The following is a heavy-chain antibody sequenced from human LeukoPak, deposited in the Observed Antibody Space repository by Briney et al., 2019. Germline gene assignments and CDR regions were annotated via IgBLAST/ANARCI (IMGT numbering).Heavy chain of an antibody. D-gene: IGHD3-10*01. CDR2: ISSSGGST. Sequence: GGSLRLSCAASGFNFRNYAMTWVRQAPGKGLEWVSAISSSGGSTYYTDSVKGRFTVSRDNSKNTVFLQMDSLRDADTAVYYCAKTGLKVPRSYFDYWGQGALVTVSS. CDR1: GFNFRNYA. CDR3: AKTGLKVPRSYFDY. J-gene: IGHJ4*02. V-gene: IGHV3-23*01.